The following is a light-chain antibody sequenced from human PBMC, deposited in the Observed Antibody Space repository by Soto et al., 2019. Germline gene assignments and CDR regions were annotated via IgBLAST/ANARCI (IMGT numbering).Light chain of an antibody. J-gene: IGKJ1*01. Sequence: EIVFTQSPGTLSLSPGERATLSCRASQSVSSSYLAWYQQQPGQAPRLLIYGASSRATGIPDRFSGSGSGTDSTLTIRRLEPEDFAVYYCQQYGSPPTFGQGTKVEIK. CDR3: QQYGSPPT. V-gene: IGKV3-20*01. CDR1: QSVSSSY. CDR2: GAS.